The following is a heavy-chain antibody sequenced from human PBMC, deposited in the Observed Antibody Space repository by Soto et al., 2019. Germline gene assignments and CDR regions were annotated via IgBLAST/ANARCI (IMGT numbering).Heavy chain of an antibody. CDR1: GGSIYRSGYY. CDR3: GKVLVGATGHTDSDS. Sequence: WETLSLTCTVSGGSIYRSGYYWGWIRQPPGRGLEWIGNIDYNGVTYSNPSLKSRVTISRDTSKNQFSLKLTSVTAADTALYYCGKVLVGATGHTDSDSWGPGTLVTVSS. CDR2: IDYNGVT. V-gene: IGHV4-39*01. J-gene: IGHJ4*02. D-gene: IGHD2-15*01.